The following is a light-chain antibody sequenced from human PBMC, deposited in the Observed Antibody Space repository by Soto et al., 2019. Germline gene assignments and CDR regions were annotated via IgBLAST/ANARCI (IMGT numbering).Light chain of an antibody. CDR3: QQYSSSPPEFT. CDR2: GAS. CDR1: QSVNSNY. V-gene: IGKV3-20*01. J-gene: IGKJ3*01. Sequence: EIVLTQSPGTLSVSPGERVTLSCRASQSVNSNYLAWYQQRPGQAPRLLIFGASYRATGIPDRFSGSGSGTDFTLTISRLEHEDCAVYYCQQYSSSPPEFTFGPGTRVDSK.